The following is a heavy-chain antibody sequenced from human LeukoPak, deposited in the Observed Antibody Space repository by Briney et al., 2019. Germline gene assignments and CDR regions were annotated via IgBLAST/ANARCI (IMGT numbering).Heavy chain of an antibody. CDR3: ARLDYSDNYYYYYMDV. CDR1: GGSISSSSYY. V-gene: IGHV4-39*01. D-gene: IGHD4-11*01. Sequence: SETLSLTCTVSGGSISSSSYYWGWIRQPPGKGLEWIGSIYYSGSTYYNLSLKSRVTISVDTSKNQFSLKLSSVTAADTAVYYCARLDYSDNYYYYYMDVWGKGTTVTVSS. J-gene: IGHJ6*03. CDR2: IYYSGST.